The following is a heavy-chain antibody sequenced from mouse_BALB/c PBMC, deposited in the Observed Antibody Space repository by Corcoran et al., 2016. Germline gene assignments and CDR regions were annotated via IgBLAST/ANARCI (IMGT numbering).Heavy chain of an antibody. CDR2: INPYNGAT. CDR1: GYSFTGYY. J-gene: IGHJ4*01. Sequence: EVQLQQSGPELVKPGASVKISCKASGYSFTGYYMHWVKQSHVKSLKWIGRINPYNGATSYNQNFKDKASLTVDKSSSTAYMELHSLTSEDSAVYYCARSLYGNGAMDYWGQGTSVTVSS. CDR3: ARSLYGNGAMDY. D-gene: IGHD2-1*01. V-gene: IGHV1-26*01.